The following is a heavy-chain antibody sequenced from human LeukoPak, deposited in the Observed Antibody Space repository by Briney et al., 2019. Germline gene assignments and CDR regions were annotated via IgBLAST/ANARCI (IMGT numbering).Heavy chain of an antibody. J-gene: IGHJ6*02. CDR1: GGTFSSYA. Sequence: ASVKVSCKASGGTFSSYAISWVRQAPGQGLEWMGGIIPIFGTVNYAQKFQGRVTITADESTSTAYMELSSLRSEDTAVYYCAVRNVDIVATDYYYYGMDVWGQGTTVTVSS. CDR2: IIPIFGTV. V-gene: IGHV1-69*01. D-gene: IGHD5-12*01. CDR3: AVRNVDIVATDYYYYGMDV.